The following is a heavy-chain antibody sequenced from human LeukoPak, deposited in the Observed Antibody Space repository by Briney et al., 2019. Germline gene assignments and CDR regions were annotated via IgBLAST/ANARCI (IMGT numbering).Heavy chain of an antibody. J-gene: IGHJ4*02. Sequence: PGRSLRLSCAASGFTFDDYAMHWVRHAPGKGLEWVSGISWNSGSIGYADSVKGRFTISRDNAKNSLYLQMNSLRAEDTAVYYCARGLRWLRPFDYWGQGTLVTVSS. V-gene: IGHV3-9*01. CDR2: ISWNSGSI. CDR1: GFTFDDYA. D-gene: IGHD5-24*01. CDR3: ARGLRWLRPFDY.